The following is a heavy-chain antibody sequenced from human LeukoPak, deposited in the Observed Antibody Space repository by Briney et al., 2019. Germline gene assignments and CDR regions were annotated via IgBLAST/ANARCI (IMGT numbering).Heavy chain of an antibody. Sequence: GGSLRLSCAASGFTFSSYTMPWVRQAPGKRLEYVSAIISNGGSRHYADSVKDRFTISRDNSKNTLYLQMGSLRAEDMAVYYCARIKEGATRSDYYYYYMDVWGKGTTVTVSS. CDR2: IISNGGSR. CDR3: ARIKEGATRSDYYYYYMDV. CDR1: GFTFSSYT. J-gene: IGHJ6*03. D-gene: IGHD1-26*01. V-gene: IGHV3-64*02.